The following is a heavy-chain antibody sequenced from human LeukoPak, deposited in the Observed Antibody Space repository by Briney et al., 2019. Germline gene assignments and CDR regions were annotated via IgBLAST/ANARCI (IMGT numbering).Heavy chain of an antibody. J-gene: IGHJ3*01. CDR1: GFSFSSYG. CDR3: AKDIVS. CDR2: IWYDGSNK. Sequence: GGSLRLSCAASGFSFSSYGMHWVRQAPGKGLEWVAVIWYDGSNKNYADSVKGRFTISRDNSKNTLYLQMNSLRVEDTAVYYCAKDIVSWGQGTMVTVSS. V-gene: IGHV3-33*06. D-gene: IGHD2-15*01.